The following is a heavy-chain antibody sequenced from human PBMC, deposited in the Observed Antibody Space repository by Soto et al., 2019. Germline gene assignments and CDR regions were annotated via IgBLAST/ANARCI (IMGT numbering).Heavy chain of an antibody. J-gene: IGHJ4*02. CDR3: ARVGWAGDYVWGSYRNYFDY. D-gene: IGHD3-16*02. V-gene: IGHV1-18*01. CDR2: ISAYNGNT. CDR1: GYTFTSYG. Sequence: ASVKVSCKASGYTFTSYGISWVRQAPGQGLEWMGWISAYNGNTNYAQKLQGRVTMTTDTSTSTAYMELRSLRSDDTAVYYCARVGWAGDYVWGSYRNYFDYWGQGTLVTVSA.